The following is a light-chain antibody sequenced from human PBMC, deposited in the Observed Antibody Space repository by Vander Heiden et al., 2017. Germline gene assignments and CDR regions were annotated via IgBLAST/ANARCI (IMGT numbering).Light chain of an antibody. CDR1: QSVNNN. CDR2: DAS. V-gene: IGKV3-15*01. J-gene: IGKJ1*01. CDR3: QQYNNWPPWT. Sequence: TPSPASLPVSPGERATLSCRASQSVNNNLAWYQQKPGQAPRLLIYDASTRVTGIPGRFSGSGSGTEFTLSISSLQSEDFAVYYCQQYNNWPPWTFGQGTKVEVK.